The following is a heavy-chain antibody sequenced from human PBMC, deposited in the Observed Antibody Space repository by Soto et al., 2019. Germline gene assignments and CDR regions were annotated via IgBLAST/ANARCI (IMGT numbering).Heavy chain of an antibody. V-gene: IGHV1-46*01. D-gene: IGHD3-22*01. CDR2: INPSGGST. J-gene: IGHJ4*02. CDR1: GYTFTSYY. Sequence: QVQLVQSGAEVKKPGASVKVSCKASGYTFTSYYMHWVRQAPGQGLEWMGIINPSGGSTSYAQKFKGRVTMTRDTSTSTVYMELSSLRSEDTAVYYCARAGGSYDSSGYLAGWGQGTLVTVSS. CDR3: ARAGGSYDSSGYLAG.